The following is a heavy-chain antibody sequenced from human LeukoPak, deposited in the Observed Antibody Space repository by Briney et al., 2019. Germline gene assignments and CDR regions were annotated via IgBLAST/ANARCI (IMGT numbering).Heavy chain of an antibody. V-gene: IGHV1-46*01. Sequence: ASVKVSCKASGYTFTSYYMHWVRQAPGQGLEWMGIINPSGGSTSYAQKFQGRVTMTRDMSTSTVYMELNSLRAEDTAVYYCAKDHAPYCSGGSCYPYYFDYWGQGTLVTVSS. CDR2: INPSGGST. D-gene: IGHD2-15*01. CDR3: AKDHAPYCSGGSCYPYYFDY. CDR1: GYTFTSYY. J-gene: IGHJ4*02.